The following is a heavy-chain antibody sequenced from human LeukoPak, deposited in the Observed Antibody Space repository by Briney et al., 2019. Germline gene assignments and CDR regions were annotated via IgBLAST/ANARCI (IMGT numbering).Heavy chain of an antibody. CDR2: ISYDGSNK. D-gene: IGHD2-15*01. CDR3: ARADKKDCSGGSCYLFDY. CDR1: GFTFSSYA. Sequence: GGSLRLSCAASGFTFSSYAMHWVRQAPGKGLEWVAVISYDGSNKYYADSVKGRFTISRDNSKNTLYLQMNSLRAEDTAVYYCARADKKDCSGGSCYLFDYWGQGTLVTVSS. V-gene: IGHV3-30*04. J-gene: IGHJ4*02.